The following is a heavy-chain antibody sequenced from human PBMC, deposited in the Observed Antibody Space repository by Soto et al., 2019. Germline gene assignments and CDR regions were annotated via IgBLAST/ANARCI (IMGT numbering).Heavy chain of an antibody. CDR1: GFNCNSYT. CDR3: ARDCSGGSCYPGMDV. D-gene: IGHD2-15*01. V-gene: IGHV3-21*01. Sequence: EVQLVESGGGLVKPGGSLRLSCAASGFNCNSYTINWVRQAPGKRLEWLSSISSSGYIFSTDSVRGRFTISRDNAKKSVYLQTNSLRSEDTAVYFCARDCSGGSCYPGMDVWGPGTTVTVSS. J-gene: IGHJ6*02. CDR2: ISSSGYI.